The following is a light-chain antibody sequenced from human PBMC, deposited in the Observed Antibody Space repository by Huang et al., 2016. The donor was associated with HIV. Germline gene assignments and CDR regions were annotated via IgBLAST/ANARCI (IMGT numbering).Light chain of an antibody. CDR2: WSS. V-gene: IGKV4-1*01. J-gene: IGKJ1*01. CDR3: QQYYASPQT. CDR1: QSVFSTSTNKDY. Sequence: DIVMAQSPVSLAVSLGERATLTCRSSQSVFSTSTNKDYLAWFQQKPGQPPSLRLFWSSTREVGVPDRFSGSGSGTHFTLTIANLEADDAAIYYCQQYYASPQTFGQGTRV.